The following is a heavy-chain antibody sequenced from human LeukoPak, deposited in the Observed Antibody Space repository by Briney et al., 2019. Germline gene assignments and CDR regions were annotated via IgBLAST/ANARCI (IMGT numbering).Heavy chain of an antibody. D-gene: IGHD6-6*01. CDR3: ARGATIAPRPAEY. Sequence: PGGSLRLSCAASGFTVSSNYMSWVHQAPGKGLEWVSVIYSGGSTYYADSVKGRFTISRDNSKNTLYLQMNSLRAEDTAVYYCARGATIAPRPAEYWGQGTLVTVSS. V-gene: IGHV3-53*01. CDR2: IYSGGST. CDR1: GFTVSSNY. J-gene: IGHJ4*02.